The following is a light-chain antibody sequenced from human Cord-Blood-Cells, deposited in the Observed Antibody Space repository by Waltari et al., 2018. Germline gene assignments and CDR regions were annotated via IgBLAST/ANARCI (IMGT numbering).Light chain of an antibody. CDR2: DVS. CDR1: SSDVGGHNY. J-gene: IGLJ2*01. Sequence: QSALTQPASVSGSPGQSITISCTGTSSDVGGHNYVSWYQQHPGIAPKLMIYDVSKRPSGVSNRFSGSKSGNTASLTISGLQAEDEADYYCSSYTSSSTLVFGGGTKLTVL. V-gene: IGLV2-14*01. CDR3: SSYTSSSTLV.